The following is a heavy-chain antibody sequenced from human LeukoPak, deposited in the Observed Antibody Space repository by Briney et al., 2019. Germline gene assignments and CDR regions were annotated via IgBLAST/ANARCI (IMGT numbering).Heavy chain of an antibody. CDR2: IYPGDSDT. CDR1: GFTFSSYW. Sequence: GESLQISCKGSGFTFSSYWIGWVRQMPGKGLEWMGIIYPGDSDTRYSPPFQGQVTISADNSITTAYLQWSSLKASDTAMYYCARSAAARRGLYFDYWGQGTLVTISS. V-gene: IGHV5-51*01. CDR3: ARSAAARRGLYFDY. J-gene: IGHJ4*02. D-gene: IGHD6-6*01.